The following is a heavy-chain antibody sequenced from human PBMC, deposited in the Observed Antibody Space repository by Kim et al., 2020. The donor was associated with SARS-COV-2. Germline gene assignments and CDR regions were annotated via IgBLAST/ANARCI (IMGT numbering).Heavy chain of an antibody. CDR2: ISSSGSTI. V-gene: IGHV3-48*03. D-gene: IGHD3-22*01. Sequence: GGSLRLSCAASGFTFSSYEMNWVRQAPGKGLEWVSYISSSGSTIYYADSVKGRFTISRDNAKNSLYLQMNSLRAEDTAVYYCARERGGRDYYDSSGYYSVFDYWGQGTLVTVSS. CDR3: ARERGGRDYYDSSGYYSVFDY. CDR1: GFTFSSYE. J-gene: IGHJ4*02.